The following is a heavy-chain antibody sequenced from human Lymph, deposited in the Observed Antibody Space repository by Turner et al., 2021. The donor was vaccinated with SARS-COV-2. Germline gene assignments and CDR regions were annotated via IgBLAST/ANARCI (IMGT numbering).Heavy chain of an antibody. D-gene: IGHD6-13*01. V-gene: IGHV3-33*01. Sequence: QVQLVESGGGVVQPGRFLRLSCAASGFTFSSYGMHWVRQAPGKGLEWVAFIWYDGSNKYYADSVKGRFTISRDNSNSTLYLQMNSLRAEDTAVYFCARGSAGGDVWGQGTTVTVSS. J-gene: IGHJ6*02. CDR1: GFTFSSYG. CDR3: ARGSAGGDV. CDR2: IWYDGSNK.